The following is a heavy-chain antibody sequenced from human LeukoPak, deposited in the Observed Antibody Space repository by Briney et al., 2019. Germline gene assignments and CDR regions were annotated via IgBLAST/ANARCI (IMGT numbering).Heavy chain of an antibody. CDR1: GFTFNDAW. Sequence: PGGSLRLSCAASGFTFNDAWMTWVRQAPGEGLDWVGRIKSKTDGGTTDYAAPVKGRFTISRDDSKNTLYLQMNNLKTEDTAVYYCTTMTSVLIGDYWGQGSLVTVSS. V-gene: IGHV3-15*01. J-gene: IGHJ4*02. CDR3: TTMTSVLIGDY. D-gene: IGHD4-23*01. CDR2: IKSKTDGGTT.